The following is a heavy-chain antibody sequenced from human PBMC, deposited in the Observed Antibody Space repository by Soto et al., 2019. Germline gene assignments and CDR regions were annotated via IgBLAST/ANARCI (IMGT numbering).Heavy chain of an antibody. CDR1: GYIFTDYH. CDR2: INTDNGGA. CDR3: AKERGSNSLHPSYNWFDT. J-gene: IGHJ5*02. D-gene: IGHD6-13*01. V-gene: IGHV1-2*02. Sequence: ASVKVSCKASGYIFTDYHIHWVRQAPGQVLEFMGWINTDNGGAGSAQQFQGRVTVTRDTSITTVYLELSNLRSDDTAVYFCAKERGSNSLHPSYNWFDTWGQGTLVTVSS.